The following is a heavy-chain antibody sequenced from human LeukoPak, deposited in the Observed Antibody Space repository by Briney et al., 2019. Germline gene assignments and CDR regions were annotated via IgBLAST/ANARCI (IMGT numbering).Heavy chain of an antibody. J-gene: IGHJ5*02. Sequence: GGALRLSFAASVFTFSNSCVSGVRQAPGRGGEGVGRIKSKTDGGTTDYAVRVEGRFTISRDDSKNTLYLQMNSLKTKTIAVYYCPTDPDVVVAAVDSFPPWRQGTLLTVPS. CDR2: IKSKTDGGTT. CDR3: PTDPDVVVAAVDSFPP. CDR1: VFTFSNSC. D-gene: IGHD2-15*01. V-gene: IGHV3-15*01.